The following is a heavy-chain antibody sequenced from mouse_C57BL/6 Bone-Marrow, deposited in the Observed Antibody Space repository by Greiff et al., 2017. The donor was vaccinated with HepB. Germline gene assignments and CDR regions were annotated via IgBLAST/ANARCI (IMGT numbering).Heavy chain of an antibody. CDR1: GFNIKDYY. CDR2: IDPENGDT. Sequence: EVQLQQSGAELVRPGASVKLSCTASGFNIKDYYMHWVKQRPEQGLEWIGWIDPENGDTEYASKFQGKATITADTSSNTAYLQLSSLTSEDTAVYYCTGDSSGYVGFAYWGQGTLVTVSA. V-gene: IGHV14-4*01. D-gene: IGHD3-2*02. CDR3: TGDSSGYVGFAY. J-gene: IGHJ3*01.